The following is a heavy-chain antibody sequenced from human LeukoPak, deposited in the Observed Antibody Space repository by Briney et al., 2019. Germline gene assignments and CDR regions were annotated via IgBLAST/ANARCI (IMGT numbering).Heavy chain of an antibody. Sequence: PSETLSLTCTVSGGSISSYYWSWIRQPPGKGLEWIAYISDIGSINYNPSLKSRVTISLDTSKNQFSLKLSSVTAADTAVSYCAGPHPRNTVDFWGQGTLVTVSS. CDR3: AGPHPRNTVDF. CDR1: GGSISSYY. D-gene: IGHD2-8*02. V-gene: IGHV4-59*08. CDR2: ISDIGSI. J-gene: IGHJ4*02.